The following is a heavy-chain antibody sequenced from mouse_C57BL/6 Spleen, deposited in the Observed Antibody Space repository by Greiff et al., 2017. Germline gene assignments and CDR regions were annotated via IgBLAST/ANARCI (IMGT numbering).Heavy chain of an antibody. CDR2: ISYDGSN. CDR1: GYSITSGYY. V-gene: IGHV3-6*01. J-gene: IGHJ4*01. Sequence: VQLKESGPGLVKPSQSLSLTCSVTGYSITSGYYWNWIRQFPGNKLEWMGYISYDGSNNYNPSLKNRISITRDTSKNQFFLKLNSVTTEDTATYYCASVTAVVVLHYYAMDYWGQGTSVTVSS. CDR3: ASVTAVVVLHYYAMDY. D-gene: IGHD1-1*01.